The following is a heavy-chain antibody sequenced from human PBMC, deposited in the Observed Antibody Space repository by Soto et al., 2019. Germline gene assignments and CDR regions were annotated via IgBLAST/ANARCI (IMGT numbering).Heavy chain of an antibody. V-gene: IGHV2-5*01. CDR3: AHRPSGWYLCDY. D-gene: IGHD6-19*01. Sequence: QITLKESGPTLVRPTQTLTLTCTFSGFSLTTSGLGVGWISQPPGKALDWLALIYWNDDKRYTPSLKARLTTTTDPSKNQVVPTMTNRDTVDTATYYCAHRPSGWYLCDYCGEGTLVTVSS. J-gene: IGHJ4*02. CDR1: GFSLTTSGLG. CDR2: IYWNDDK.